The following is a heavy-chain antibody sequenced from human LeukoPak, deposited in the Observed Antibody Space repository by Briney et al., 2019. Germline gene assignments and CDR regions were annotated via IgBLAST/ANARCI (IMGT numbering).Heavy chain of an antibody. D-gene: IGHD2-15*01. CDR3: ARDWPGISLHFDL. CDR2: INPNTGDT. J-gene: IGHJ2*01. CDR1: GFTFNAYY. Sequence: ASVKVSCKASGFTFNAYYIHWVRQAPGQGLEGMGWINPNTGDTNFAQKFQGRVAMTRDTSLSTAYMDLSRLTSDDTAVYYCARDWPGISLHFDLWGRGTLITVSS. V-gene: IGHV1-2*02.